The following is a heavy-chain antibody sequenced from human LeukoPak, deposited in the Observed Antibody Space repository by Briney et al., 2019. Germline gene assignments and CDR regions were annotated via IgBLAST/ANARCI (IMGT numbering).Heavy chain of an antibody. CDR2: ISGRGDRT. D-gene: IGHD3-16*01. J-gene: IGHJ4*02. CDR3: ARTLWGLTPLSSDY. V-gene: IGHV3-23*01. Sequence: GGSLRLSCAASGLTFTNFGMSWVRQAPGKGLEWVSAISGRGDRTYYADSVKGRCTISRDNSKNTLYLQINSLRADDTAIYYCARTLWGLTPLSSDYWGQGTLVTVSS. CDR1: GLTFTNFG.